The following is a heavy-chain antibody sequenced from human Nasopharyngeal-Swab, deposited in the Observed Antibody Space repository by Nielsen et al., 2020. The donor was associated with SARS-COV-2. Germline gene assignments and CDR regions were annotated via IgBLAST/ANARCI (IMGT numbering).Heavy chain of an antibody. CDR1: GFTFSAHY. J-gene: IGHJ6*02. D-gene: IGHD6-13*01. Sequence: GESLKISCAASGFTFSAHYMDWVRQAPGKGLEWVGRSRNKAHSYTTEYAASVKGRFTISRDDSKNSLYLQMSSLRTEDTALYYCARDLSSIWTSGLGVWGQGTTVIVSS. CDR2: SRNKAHSYTT. V-gene: IGHV3-72*01. CDR3: ARDLSSIWTSGLGV.